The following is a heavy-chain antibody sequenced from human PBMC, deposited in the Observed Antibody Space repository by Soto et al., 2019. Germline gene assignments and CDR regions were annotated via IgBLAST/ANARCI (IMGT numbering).Heavy chain of an antibody. Sequence: ASVKVSCKASGYTFNTYGISWVRQAPGQGLEWMGWINPHNGNTDLALQFQGRVTITRDTSAITAYMELSSLRSEDTAVYYCVGNWAPYDNNGPGEYWGQGTLVTVSS. CDR3: VGNWAPYDNNGPGEY. CDR1: GYTFNTYG. D-gene: IGHD3-22*01. J-gene: IGHJ4*02. V-gene: IGHV1-18*01. CDR2: INPHNGNT.